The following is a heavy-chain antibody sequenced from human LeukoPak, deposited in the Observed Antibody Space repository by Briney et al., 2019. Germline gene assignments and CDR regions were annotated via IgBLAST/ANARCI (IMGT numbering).Heavy chain of an antibody. CDR1: GFTFSSYG. Sequence: GGSLTLSCAASGFTFSSYGMHWVRQAPGKGLVWVAVIRYDGGNTGYADSLKGRFTISRDNSMNTLYLQRNSLRAEDTAVYYCAKDYDYGDYSLGYWGQGTLVTVSS. V-gene: IGHV3-30*02. CDR3: AKDYDYGDYSLGY. J-gene: IGHJ4*02. D-gene: IGHD4-17*01. CDR2: IRYDGGNT.